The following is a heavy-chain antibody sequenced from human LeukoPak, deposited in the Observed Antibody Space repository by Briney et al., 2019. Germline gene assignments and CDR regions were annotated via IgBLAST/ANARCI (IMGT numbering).Heavy chain of an antibody. CDR2: ISGSGGST. Sequence: GGSLRLSCAASGFTFSSYAMSWVRPAPGKGLEWVSAISGSGGSTYYADSVKGRFTISRDNSKNTLYLQMNSLRAEDTAVYYCAKQQTMIVVVITYDYWGQGTLVTVSS. V-gene: IGHV3-23*01. D-gene: IGHD3-22*01. CDR3: AKQQTMIVVVITYDY. CDR1: GFTFSSYA. J-gene: IGHJ4*02.